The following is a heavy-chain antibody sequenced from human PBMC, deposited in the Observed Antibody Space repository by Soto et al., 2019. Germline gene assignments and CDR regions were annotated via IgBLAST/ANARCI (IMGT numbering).Heavy chain of an antibody. J-gene: IGHJ4*02. CDR3: ARYNSGISVAGYILRY. V-gene: IGHV1-69*13. D-gene: IGHD6-19*01. CDR1: GGTFSDYA. CDR2: IVPIFGTR. Sequence: SVKVSCKGSGGTFSDYAISWVGQARGQGVEGMGGIVPIFGTRNFAQKFQGRVTMTADESTSPADMELRSLRSEDTAMYYCARYNSGISVAGYILRYWGQGTPVTVSS.